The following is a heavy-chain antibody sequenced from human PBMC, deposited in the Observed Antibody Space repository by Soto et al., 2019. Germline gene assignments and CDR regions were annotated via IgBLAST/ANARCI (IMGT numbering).Heavy chain of an antibody. CDR2: IYYSGST. V-gene: IGHV4-30-4*01. J-gene: IGHJ5*02. D-gene: IGHD6-6*01. CDR3: AIDLGYSSSFGFGNWFDP. Sequence: QVQLQESGPGLVKPSQTLSLTCTVSGGSISSGDYYWSWIRQPPGKGLEWIGYIYYSGSTYYTPSRERRVTLSGGTSKNLFSLKLSSVTAAGTAVYYCAIDLGYSSSFGFGNWFDPWGQGTLVTVSS. CDR1: GGSISSGDYY.